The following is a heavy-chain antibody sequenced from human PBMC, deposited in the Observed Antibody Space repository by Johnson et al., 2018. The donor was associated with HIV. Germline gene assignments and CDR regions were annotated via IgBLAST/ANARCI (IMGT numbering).Heavy chain of an antibody. D-gene: IGHD6-6*01. V-gene: IGHV3-30*02. J-gene: IGHJ3*02. CDR3: ARDSSNSFRFEMYAFDI. CDR2: IRYDGSNK. CDR1: GFSFSTYG. Sequence: QVQLVESGGGVVQPGGSLRLSCAASGFSFSTYGMHWVRQAPGKGLKWVSFIRYDGSNKYYADSVKGRFTISRDNSKNTLYLQMNSLRTEDTAVYYCARDSSNSFRFEMYAFDIWGQGTMVTVSS.